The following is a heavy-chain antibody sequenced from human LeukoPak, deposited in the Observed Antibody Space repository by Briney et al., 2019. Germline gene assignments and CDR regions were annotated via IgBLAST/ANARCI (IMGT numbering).Heavy chain of an antibody. D-gene: IGHD2-2*01. CDR3: ARGYTSFGKWFDP. V-gene: IGHV3-66*01. CDR1: GFTVSSNY. J-gene: IGHJ5*02. CDR2: IYSGGST. Sequence: GGSLRLSCAASGFTVSSNYMSWVRQAPGKGLEWVSVIYSGGSTYYADSVKGRFTISRDNSKNTLYLQMNNLRAEDTAVYYCARGYTSFGKWFDPWGQGTLVTVSS.